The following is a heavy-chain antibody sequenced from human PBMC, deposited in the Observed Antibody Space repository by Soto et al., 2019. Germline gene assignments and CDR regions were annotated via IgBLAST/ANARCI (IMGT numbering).Heavy chain of an antibody. J-gene: IGHJ4*02. CDR1: GFTFSSYA. CDR2: ISYDGSNK. D-gene: IGHD4-17*01. Sequence: QVQLVESGGGVVQPGRSLRLSCAASGFTFSSYAMHWVRQAPGMGLEWVAVISYDGSNKYYADSVKGRFTISRDNSKNTLYLQMNSLRAEDTAVYYCARELYGDYGRDWGQGTLVTVSS. CDR3: ARELYGDYGRD. V-gene: IGHV3-30-3*01.